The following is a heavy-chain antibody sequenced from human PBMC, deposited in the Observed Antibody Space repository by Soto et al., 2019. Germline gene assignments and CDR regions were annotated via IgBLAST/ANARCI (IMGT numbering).Heavy chain of an antibody. J-gene: IGHJ5*02. V-gene: IGHV4-31*03. CDR1: GGSISSGGYY. Sequence: QVQLQESGPGLVKPSQTLSLTCTVSGGSISSGGYYWSWIRQHPGKGLEWIGYIYYSGSTDYNPCLRSRVTISVDTSKNKFSLKLSSVTAADTAVYYCARDVGGYLLNRDSGYDCWFDPWGQGTLVTVSS. D-gene: IGHD5-12*01. CDR3: ARDVGGYLLNRDSGYDCWFDP. CDR2: IYYSGST.